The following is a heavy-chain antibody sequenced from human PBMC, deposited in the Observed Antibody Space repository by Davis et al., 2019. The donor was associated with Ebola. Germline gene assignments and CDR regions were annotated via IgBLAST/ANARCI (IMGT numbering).Heavy chain of an antibody. CDR2: IRSKAYRGTT. CDR3: TRHGMEEVVVVAATGYHYYGMDV. CDR1: GFTFGDYA. Sequence: GESLKISCTASGFTFGDYAMSWFRQAPGKGLEWVGFIRSKAYRGTTEYAASVKGRFTISRDDSKSIVYLQMNSLKIEDTAVYYCTRHGMEEVVVVAATGYHYYGMDVWGKGATVTVSS. D-gene: IGHD2-15*01. V-gene: IGHV3-49*03. J-gene: IGHJ6*04.